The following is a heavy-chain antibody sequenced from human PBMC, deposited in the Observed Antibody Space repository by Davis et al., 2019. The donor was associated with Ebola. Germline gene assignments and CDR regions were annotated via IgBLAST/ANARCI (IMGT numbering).Heavy chain of an antibody. D-gene: IGHD6-19*01. CDR3: AKDPGGWTYYFDY. CDR1: GFTFSSYS. CDR2: ISNNGGNK. Sequence: LTCAASGFTFSSYSMNWVRQAPGKGLEWVAGISNNGGNKYYADSVKGRFTISRDNSKNTLYLQMNSLRAEDTAVYYCAKDPGGWTYYFDYWGQGTLVTVSS. J-gene: IGHJ4*02. V-gene: IGHV3-30*18.